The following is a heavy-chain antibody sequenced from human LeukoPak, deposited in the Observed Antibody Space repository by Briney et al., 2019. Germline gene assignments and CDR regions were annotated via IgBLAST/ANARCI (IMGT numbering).Heavy chain of an antibody. V-gene: IGHV3-66*02. CDR3: ASDFRVHYYYMDV. Sequence: PGGSLRLSCAASGFTVSSNYMSWVRQAPGKGLEWVSVIYSGGSTYYADSVKGRFTISRDNSKNTLYLQMNSLRAEDTAAYYCASDFRVHYYYMDVWGKGTTVTVSS. J-gene: IGHJ6*03. CDR1: GFTVSSNY. D-gene: IGHD3-3*01. CDR2: IYSGGST.